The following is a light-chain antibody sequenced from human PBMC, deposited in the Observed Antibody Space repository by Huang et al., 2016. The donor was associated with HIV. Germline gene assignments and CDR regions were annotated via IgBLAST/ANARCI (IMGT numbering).Light chain of an antibody. J-gene: IGKJ4*01. Sequence: EIVLTQSPVTLSLSPGDRATLSCRASQSIGTYLAWYQQKSGQAPRLLIYDVSNRAAGGQARFGASGSETDFTLTIASLDPDDFAIYHCQQRSKWPLTFGGGTKVEMK. CDR1: QSIGTY. CDR2: DVS. CDR3: QQRSKWPLT. V-gene: IGKV3-11*01.